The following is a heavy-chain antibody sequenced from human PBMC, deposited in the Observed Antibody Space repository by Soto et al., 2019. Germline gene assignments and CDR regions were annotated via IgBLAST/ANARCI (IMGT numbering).Heavy chain of an antibody. CDR2: INHGGGT. CDR1: GGSFSGYY. Sequence: QVQLQQWGAGLLKPSETLSLTCAVYGGSFSGYYWSWIRQPPGKGLEWIGEINHGGGTNYNPSLKSRVLISVDQSKNQFSLEVSSVTAADTGVYYCASRGVTIFGVVSGGFDPWGQGTLVTVSS. V-gene: IGHV4-34*01. J-gene: IGHJ5*02. D-gene: IGHD3-3*01. CDR3: ASRGVTIFGVVSGGFDP.